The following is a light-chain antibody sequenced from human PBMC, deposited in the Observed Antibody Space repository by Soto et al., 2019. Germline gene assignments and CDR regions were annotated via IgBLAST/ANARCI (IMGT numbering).Light chain of an antibody. CDR1: QSVSSY. CDR3: QQYGSPPIT. Sequence: EIVLTQSPATLSLSPGERATLSCRASQSVSSYLAWYQQKPGQAPRLLIYDAANRATGIPARIGGSGSGTDFTLTISSLEPEDFAVYYCQQYGSPPITFGQGTRLEIK. J-gene: IGKJ5*01. CDR2: DAA. V-gene: IGKV3-11*01.